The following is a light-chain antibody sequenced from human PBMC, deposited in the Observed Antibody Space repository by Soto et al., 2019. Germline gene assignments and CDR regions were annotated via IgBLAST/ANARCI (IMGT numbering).Light chain of an antibody. V-gene: IGLV2-11*01. CDR3: CSYAGSYTYV. CDR2: DVS. Sequence: QSVLTPPPSLSGGPGQSVTISCTGARRVVGGYNYVSWYQQHPGKAPKLMIYDVSKRPSGVPDRFSGSKSGNTASLTISGLQAEDEADYYCCSYAGSYTYVFGTGTKVTVL. CDR1: RRVVGGYNY. J-gene: IGLJ1*01.